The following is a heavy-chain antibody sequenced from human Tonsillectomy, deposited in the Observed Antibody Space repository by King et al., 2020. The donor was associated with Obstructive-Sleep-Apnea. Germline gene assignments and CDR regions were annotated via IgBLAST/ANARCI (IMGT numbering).Heavy chain of an antibody. V-gene: IGHV4-59*01. J-gene: IGHJ5*02. D-gene: IGHD2-2*01. CDR3: ARGGFEGYCRSTRRHYRSWNRFDP. CDR2: IYYSGST. CDR1: GGSISSYY. Sequence: QLQESGPGLVKPSETLSLTCTVSGGSISSYYWSWIRQPPGKGLEWIGYIYYSGSTNYNPSLKSRVTISVDTSKNQVSLKLSPVTAADTAVYYCARGGFEGYCRSTRRHYRSWNRFDPWGQGTLVTVSS.